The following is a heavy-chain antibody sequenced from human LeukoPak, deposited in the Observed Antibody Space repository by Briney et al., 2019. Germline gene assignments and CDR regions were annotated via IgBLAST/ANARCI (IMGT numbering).Heavy chain of an antibody. CDR3: ARGEGGSSWYYFDY. D-gene: IGHD6-13*01. CDR1: GGSFSGYY. CDR2: INHSGST. Sequence: SETLSLTCAVYGGSFSGYYWSWIRQPPGKGLEWIGEINHSGSTNYNPSLKSRVTISVDTSKNQFSLKLSSVTAADTAVYYCARGEGGSSWYYFDYWGQGTLVTVSS. J-gene: IGHJ4*02. V-gene: IGHV4-34*01.